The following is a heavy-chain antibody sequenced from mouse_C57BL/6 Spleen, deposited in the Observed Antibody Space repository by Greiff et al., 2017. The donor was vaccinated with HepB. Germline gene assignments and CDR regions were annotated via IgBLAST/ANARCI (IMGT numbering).Heavy chain of an antibody. V-gene: IGHV14-4*01. D-gene: IGHD1-1*01. J-gene: IGHJ1*03. CDR1: GFNIKDDY. Sequence: VQLQQSGAELVRPGASVKLSCTASGFNIKDDYMHWVKQRPEQGLEWIGWIDPENGDTEYASKFQGKATITADTSSNTAYLQLSSLTSEDTAVHYCTSTELRGYFDVWGTGTTVTVSS. CDR2: IDPENGDT. CDR3: TSTELRGYFDV.